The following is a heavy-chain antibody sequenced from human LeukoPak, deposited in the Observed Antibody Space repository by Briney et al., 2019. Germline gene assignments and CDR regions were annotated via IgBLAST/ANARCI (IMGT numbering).Heavy chain of an antibody. CDR2: VIPIFGTA. V-gene: IGHV1-69*05. CDR1: GGTFSSYA. CDR3: ACSGYYLEGTYNWFDP. D-gene: IGHD3-22*01. Sequence: SVKVSCKASGGTFSSYAISWVRQAPGQGLEWMGGVIPIFGTANYAQKFQGRVTITTDESTSTAYMELSSLRSEDTAVYYCACSGYYLEGTYNWFDPWGQGTLVTVSS. J-gene: IGHJ5*02.